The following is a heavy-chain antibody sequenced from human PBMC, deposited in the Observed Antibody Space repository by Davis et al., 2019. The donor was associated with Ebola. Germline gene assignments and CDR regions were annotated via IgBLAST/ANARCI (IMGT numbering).Heavy chain of an antibody. V-gene: IGHV3-23*01. D-gene: IGHD3-3*01. CDR1: GFTFSSYS. CDR2: ISGSGGST. J-gene: IGHJ6*04. CDR3: ARSGLSFGVVKYHYGMDV. Sequence: GESLKISCAASGFTFSSYSMNWVRQAPGKGLEWVSAISGSGGSTYYADSVKGRFTISRDNSKKTMYLQMKSQRAEDTAVYYCARSGLSFGVVKYHYGMDVWGKGTTVTVSS.